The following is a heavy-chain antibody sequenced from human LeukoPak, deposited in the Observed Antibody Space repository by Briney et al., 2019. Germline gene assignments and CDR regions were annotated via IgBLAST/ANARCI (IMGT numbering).Heavy chain of an antibody. CDR2: MSATGGTT. Sequence: PGGSLRLSCTGSGFTFSNFGMSWVRQAPGKGLEWVSLMSATGGTTSYADPVKGRFTISRDNSKNTLFLVMNSLRVEDTGRYYCAKALKPYSGGIADHWGQGTQVSVSS. CDR3: AKALKPYSGGIADH. CDR1: GFTFSNFG. J-gene: IGHJ4*02. D-gene: IGHD2-15*01. V-gene: IGHV3-23*01.